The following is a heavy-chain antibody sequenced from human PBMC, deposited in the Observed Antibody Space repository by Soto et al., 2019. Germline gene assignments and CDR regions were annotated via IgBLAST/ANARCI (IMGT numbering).Heavy chain of an antibody. CDR2: IYYSGNT. Sequence: PSETLSLTCTVSGGSISSISYYWGWIRQPPGKGLEWIGSIYYSGNTYYNPSLTSRVTISVDTSKNQFPLKLSSVTAADTAVYYCAKQSMVRGVIQIYYYGMDVWGQGTRVTVSS. J-gene: IGHJ6*02. D-gene: IGHD3-10*01. CDR1: GGSISSISYY. V-gene: IGHV4-39*01. CDR3: AKQSMVRGVIQIYYYGMDV.